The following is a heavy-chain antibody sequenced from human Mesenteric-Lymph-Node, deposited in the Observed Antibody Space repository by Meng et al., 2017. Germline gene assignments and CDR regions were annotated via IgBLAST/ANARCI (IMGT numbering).Heavy chain of an antibody. J-gene: IGHJ4*02. D-gene: IGHD4-17*01. CDR2: ISGSGDRT. CDR3: ANEGDGDSSIDY. Sequence: GESLKISCAASGITFWRYAMGWVRQAPGKGLEWVSVISGSGDRTHYAESVKGRFTISRDNSIDTLYLHMSNLRADDTAIYYCANEGDGDSSIDYWGQGTLVTVSS. CDR1: GITFWRYA. V-gene: IGHV3-23*01.